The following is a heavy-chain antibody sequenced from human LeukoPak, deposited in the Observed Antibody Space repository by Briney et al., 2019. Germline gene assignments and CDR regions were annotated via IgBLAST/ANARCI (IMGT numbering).Heavy chain of an antibody. CDR1: GGSFSTYY. J-gene: IGHJ4*03. Sequence: PSEILSLTCAVYGGSFSTYYWSWIRQSPGKGLEWIAEINHRGDTNYNPSVKSRVTISVDTSKNQFSLKVRSLTAADTAVYYCARGPTISETGYFDFWGQGTLVTVSS. CDR2: INHRGDT. V-gene: IGHV4-34*01. D-gene: IGHD1-1*01. CDR3: ARGPTISETGYFDF.